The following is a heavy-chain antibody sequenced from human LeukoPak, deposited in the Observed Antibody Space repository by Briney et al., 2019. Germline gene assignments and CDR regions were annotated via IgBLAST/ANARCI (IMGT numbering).Heavy chain of an antibody. CDR3: AKGGWLDD. D-gene: IGHD6-19*01. J-gene: IGHJ4*02. CDR2: ITGRSDKT. Sequence: GVSLRLSCAASGFNFNKYDMTWAHQAPGKGLEWVSTITGRSDKTYYTDSVKGRFVTSRDNSKDTLYLQMNSLRAEDTALYYCAKGGWLDDLGQGALVTVPS. V-gene: IGHV3-23*01. CDR1: GFNFNKYD.